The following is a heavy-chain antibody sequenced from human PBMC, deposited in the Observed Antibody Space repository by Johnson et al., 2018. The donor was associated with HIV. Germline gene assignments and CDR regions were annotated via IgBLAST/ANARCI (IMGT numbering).Heavy chain of an antibody. CDR1: AFTFSSYA. Sequence: QMQLVESGGGVVQPGRSLRLSCVGSAFTFSSYAMHWVRQAPGKGLEWVAVISYHGGTKYYADSVKGRFSISRDNSENTVYLQMNSLRAEDTAVYFCAKESGGSGSYYIGDMGDAFDIWGQGTLVTVSS. V-gene: IGHV3-30-3*01. CDR2: ISYHGGTK. CDR3: AKESGGSGSYYIGDMGDAFDI. D-gene: IGHD3-10*01. J-gene: IGHJ3*02.